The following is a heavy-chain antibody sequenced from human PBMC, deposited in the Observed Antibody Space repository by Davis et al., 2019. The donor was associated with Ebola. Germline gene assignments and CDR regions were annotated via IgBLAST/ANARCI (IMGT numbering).Heavy chain of an antibody. V-gene: IGHV4-34*01. CDR2: INHSGST. J-gene: IGHJ4*02. CDR3: ARGNRMATIRFDY. CDR1: GGSFSGYY. D-gene: IGHD5-24*01. Sequence: PGGSLRLSCAVYGGSFSGYYWSWIRQPPGKGLEWIGEINHSGSTNYNPSLKSRVTISVDTSKNQFSLKLSSVTAADTAVYYCARGNRMATIRFDYWGQGTLVTVSS.